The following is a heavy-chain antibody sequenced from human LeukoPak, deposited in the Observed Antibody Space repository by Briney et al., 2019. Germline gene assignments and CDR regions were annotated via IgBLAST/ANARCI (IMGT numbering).Heavy chain of an antibody. J-gene: IGHJ4*02. CDR3: AGERDSSGYYLAY. CDR1: GFTVRSKY. D-gene: IGHD3-22*01. Sequence: GGSLRLSCAASGFTVRSKYMNWVRQAPGKGLEWVAVIYSGGSTYYADSVKGRFAVSRDSDKNTVYLQMNSRRVEDTAIYYCAGERDSSGYYLAYWGQGTLVTVSS. CDR2: IYSGGST. V-gene: IGHV3-53*01.